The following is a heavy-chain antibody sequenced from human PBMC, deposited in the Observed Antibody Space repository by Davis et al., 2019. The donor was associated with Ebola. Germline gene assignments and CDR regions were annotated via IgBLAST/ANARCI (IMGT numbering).Heavy chain of an antibody. CDR3: ARDQGGWYVHGYYGMDV. CDR1: GGTFSSYA. J-gene: IGHJ6*02. Sequence: ASVKVSCKASGGTFSSYAISWVRQAPGQGLEWMGIINPSGGSTSYAQKIQGRVTMTRDTSTSTVYMEMSSLRSEDTAVYYCARDQGGWYVHGYYGMDVWGQGTTVTVSS. V-gene: IGHV1-46*01. D-gene: IGHD6-19*01. CDR2: INPSGGST.